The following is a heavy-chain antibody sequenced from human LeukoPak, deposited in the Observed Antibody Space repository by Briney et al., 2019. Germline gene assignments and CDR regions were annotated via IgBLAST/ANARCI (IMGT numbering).Heavy chain of an antibody. V-gene: IGHV5-51*01. J-gene: IGHJ4*02. CDR3: ARLGHRSDIVVGPAAPDY. Sequence: GESLKISCKGSGYSFTSYWIGWVRQMPGKGLEWMGIIYPGDSDTRYSPSFQGQVTISADKSISTAYLQWSSLKASDTAMYYCARLGHRSDIVVGPAAPDYWGQGTLVTVSS. CDR1: GYSFTSYW. D-gene: IGHD2-2*01. CDR2: IYPGDSDT.